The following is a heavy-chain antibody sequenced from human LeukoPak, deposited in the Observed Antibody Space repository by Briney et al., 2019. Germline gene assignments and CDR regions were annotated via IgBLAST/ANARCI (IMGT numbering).Heavy chain of an antibody. CDR2: IVVGSGNT. CDR3: AAVLGSFPNTAMATRGFDY. CDR1: GFTFTSSA. J-gene: IGHJ4*02. Sequence: ASVNVSCKASGFTFTSSAMQWVRQARGQRLEWIGWIVVGSGNTNFAQKFQERVTITRDMSTSTAYMELSSLRSEDTAVYYCAAVLGSFPNTAMATRGFDYWGQGTLVTVSS. V-gene: IGHV1-58*02. D-gene: IGHD5-18*01.